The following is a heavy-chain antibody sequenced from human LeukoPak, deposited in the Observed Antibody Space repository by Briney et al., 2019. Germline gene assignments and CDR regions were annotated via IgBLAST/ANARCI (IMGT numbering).Heavy chain of an antibody. CDR1: GGSISSYY. Sequence: SETLSLTCTVSGGSISSYYWSWIRQPPGKGLEWIGYIYYSGSTNYNPSLKSRVTISVDTSKNHFSLKLSSVTAADTAVYYCARDPAYSSGWAHYYYGMDVWGQGTTVTVSS. D-gene: IGHD6-19*01. V-gene: IGHV4-59*01. CDR2: IYYSGST. CDR3: ARDPAYSSGWAHYYYGMDV. J-gene: IGHJ6*02.